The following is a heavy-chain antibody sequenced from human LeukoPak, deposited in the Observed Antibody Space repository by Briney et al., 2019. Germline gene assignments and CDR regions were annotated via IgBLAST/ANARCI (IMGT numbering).Heavy chain of an antibody. V-gene: IGHV4-39*07. CDR2: IHYSGST. CDR3: ARVRCSGGSCYSHYFDY. J-gene: IGHJ4*02. D-gene: IGHD2-15*01. Sequence: LETLSLTCTVSGGSISGTSYYWGWIRQPPGKGLEWIGNIHYSGSTYYNPSLKSRVTISVDTSKDQFSLKLSSVTAADTAVYYCARVRCSGGSCYSHYFDYWGQGTLVTVSS. CDR1: GGSISGTSYY.